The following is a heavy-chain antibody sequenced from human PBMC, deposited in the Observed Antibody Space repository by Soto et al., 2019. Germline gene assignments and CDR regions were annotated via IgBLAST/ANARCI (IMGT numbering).Heavy chain of an antibody. D-gene: IGHD2-15*01. CDR1: GFPFSAYG. V-gene: IGHV3-30*18. CDR2: ISYDGSGK. J-gene: IGHJ4*02. CDR3: ANSGYSQFYFDH. Sequence: QVQLVESGGGVVQPGRSLRLSCAASGFPFSAYGIHWVRQAPGKGLEWVAVISYDGSGKEYADSVKGRFTISRDNSKNTVYLQMNSLRREDTAVYYCANSGYSQFYFDHWGQGTLVTVSS.